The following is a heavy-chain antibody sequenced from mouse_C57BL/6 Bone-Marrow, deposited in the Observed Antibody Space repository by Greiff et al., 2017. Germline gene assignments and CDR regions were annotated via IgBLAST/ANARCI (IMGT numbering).Heavy chain of an antibody. CDR3: ARRYGTYYAMYY. V-gene: IGHV1-18*01. Sequence: EVQLQQSGPELVKPGASVKIPCKASGYTFTDYNMDWVKQSHGKSLEWIGDINPNNGGTIYNQKFKGKATLTVDKSSSTAYMALRSLTSEDTAVYYCARRYGTYYAMYYWGQGTSVTVSS. D-gene: IGHD1-1*01. CDR2: INPNNGGT. J-gene: IGHJ4*01. CDR1: GYTFTDYN.